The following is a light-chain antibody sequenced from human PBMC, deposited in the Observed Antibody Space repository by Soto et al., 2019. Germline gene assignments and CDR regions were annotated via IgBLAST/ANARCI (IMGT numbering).Light chain of an antibody. CDR3: QQYYSTPRT. CDR1: QSILYSSINRNY. V-gene: IGKV4-1*01. Sequence: DIVMTQTPDSLAVSLGERATINCKSSQSILYSSINRNYLAWFQQKPGQPPKLLIYWASTRESGFPDRFSGSGSGTDFTLNISSLQAEDLAFYFCQQYYSTPRTFGQGTKVEIK. CDR2: WAS. J-gene: IGKJ1*01.